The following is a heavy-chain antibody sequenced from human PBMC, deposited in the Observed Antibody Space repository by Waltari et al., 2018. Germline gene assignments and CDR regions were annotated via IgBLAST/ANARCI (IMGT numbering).Heavy chain of an antibody. Sequence: EVQLVQSGAEVKKPGESLKISCHGSGYSFTSYWIGWVRHVAGKGVEWSGIIGAGDSDTSDSPSFQGKVPIAAEKCTSTDYLQWSSLTASDTAMYYCASRIVGAPWFVYWGQGTLVTVSS. J-gene: IGHJ4*02. CDR3: ASRIVGAPWFVY. CDR2: IGAGDSDT. D-gene: IGHD1-26*01. CDR1: GYSFTSYW. V-gene: IGHV5-51*03.